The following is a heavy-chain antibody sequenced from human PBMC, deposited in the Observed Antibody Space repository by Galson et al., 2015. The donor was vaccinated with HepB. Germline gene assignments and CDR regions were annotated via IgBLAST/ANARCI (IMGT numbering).Heavy chain of an antibody. D-gene: IGHD1-7*01. CDR3: ARMTGT. CDR2: MNHSGRT. Sequence: SETLSLTCAVYGGSFHDYYWSWIRQSPGKGLEWIGEMNHSGRTNYNPILKSRVSISLDTKKNQFSLTLTSVTAADTAVYYCARMTGTWGQGTRVTVSS. J-gene: IGHJ1*01. V-gene: IGHV4-34*01. CDR1: GGSFHDYY.